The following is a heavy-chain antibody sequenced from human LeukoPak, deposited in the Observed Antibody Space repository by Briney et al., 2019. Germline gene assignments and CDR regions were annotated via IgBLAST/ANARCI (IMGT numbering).Heavy chain of an antibody. Sequence: GGSLRLSCAATGFIFSSYGMHWVPQAPGKGLEGVAVISYDGSNKYYADSVKGRFTISRDNSKNTLYLQMNSLRAEDTAVYYCAKEAVVGYFDYWGQGTLVTVSS. V-gene: IGHV3-30*18. CDR3: AKEAVVGYFDY. D-gene: IGHD4-23*01. CDR1: GFIFSSYG. J-gene: IGHJ4*02. CDR2: ISYDGSNK.